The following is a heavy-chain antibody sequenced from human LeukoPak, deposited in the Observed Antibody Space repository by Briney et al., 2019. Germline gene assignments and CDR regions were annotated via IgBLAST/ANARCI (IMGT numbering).Heavy chain of an antibody. Sequence: GGSLRLSCAASGFTVSSNYMSWVRQAPGKGLEWVSVIYSGGSTYYADSVKGRFTISRDNAKNSLYLQMNSLRAEDTALYYCAKGINSSPYYYGMDVWGQGTTVTVSS. CDR3: AKGINSSPYYYGMDV. CDR2: IYSGGST. V-gene: IGHV3-53*05. CDR1: GFTVSSNY. D-gene: IGHD6-13*01. J-gene: IGHJ6*02.